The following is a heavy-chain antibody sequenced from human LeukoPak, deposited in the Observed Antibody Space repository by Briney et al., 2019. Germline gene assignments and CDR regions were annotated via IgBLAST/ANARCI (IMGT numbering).Heavy chain of an antibody. J-gene: IGHJ4*02. D-gene: IGHD2-21*02. CDR3: ARKAYCGGDCLYFDY. Sequence: PSEALSLTCTVSGGSMSSYYWSWMRQPPGKGLEWIGYIYYSGSTNYNPSLKSRVTISVDTSKNQFSLKLSSVTAADTAVYYCARKAYCGGDCLYFDYWGQGTLVTVSS. CDR2: IYYSGST. CDR1: GGSMSSYY. V-gene: IGHV4-59*01.